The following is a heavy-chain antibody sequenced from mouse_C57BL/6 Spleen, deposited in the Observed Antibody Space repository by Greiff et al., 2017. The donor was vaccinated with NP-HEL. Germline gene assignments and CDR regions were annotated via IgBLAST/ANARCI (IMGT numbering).Heavy chain of an antibody. V-gene: IGHV1-18*01. CDR2: INPNNGGT. CDR1: GYTFTDYN. Sequence: EVQLQQSGPELVKPGASVKIPCKASGYTFTDYNMDWVKQSHGKSLEWIGDINPNNGGTIYNQKFKGKATLTVDKSSSTAYMGLRSLTSEDTAVYYCARVGSSGDWFADWGQGTLVTVSA. D-gene: IGHD3-2*02. J-gene: IGHJ3*01. CDR3: ARVGSSGDWFAD.